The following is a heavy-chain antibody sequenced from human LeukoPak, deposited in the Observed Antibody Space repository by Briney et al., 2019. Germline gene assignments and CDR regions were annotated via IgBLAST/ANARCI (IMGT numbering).Heavy chain of an antibody. J-gene: IGHJ3*02. Sequence: GGSLRLSCAASGFTFSRYAMNWVRQAPGKGLEWVSTITGSGDSTYSADSVKGRFTISRDNSKNTLYLQMNSLRAEDTAVYYCARDSMVRGVMAYTFDIWGQGTMVTVSS. D-gene: IGHD3-10*01. CDR3: ARDSMVRGVMAYTFDI. V-gene: IGHV3-23*01. CDR2: ITGSGDST. CDR1: GFTFSRYA.